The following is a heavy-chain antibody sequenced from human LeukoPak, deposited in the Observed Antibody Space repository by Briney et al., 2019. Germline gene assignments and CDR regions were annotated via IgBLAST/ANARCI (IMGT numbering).Heavy chain of an antibody. V-gene: IGHV3-7*01. D-gene: IGHD5-12*01. Sequence: RGSLRLSCAVSGFTFSGYWMTWVRQAPGKGLEWVTNIREDGNERNYVDSVKGRFIISRDNSRNSLYLQMNSLRPEDTAVYYCTRDRNARATKEDRYDYWGQGTLVTVSS. CDR1: GFTFSGYW. J-gene: IGHJ4*02. CDR3: TRDRNARATKEDRYDY. CDR2: IREDGNER.